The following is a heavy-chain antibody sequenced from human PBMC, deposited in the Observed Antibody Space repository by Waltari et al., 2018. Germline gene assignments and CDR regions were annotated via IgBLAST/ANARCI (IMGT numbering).Heavy chain of an antibody. D-gene: IGHD5-12*01. CDR1: GFTFSSYA. CDR3: ATSGGDIVATPN. Sequence: EVQLLESGGGLVQPGGSLRLSCAASGFTFSSYAMSWVRQAPGKGLEWVSAISGSGGSTYYADSVKGRFTISRDNSKNTLYLQMNSLRAEDTAVYYCATSGGDIVATPNWGQGTLVTVSS. CDR2: ISGSGGST. J-gene: IGHJ1*01. V-gene: IGHV3-23*01.